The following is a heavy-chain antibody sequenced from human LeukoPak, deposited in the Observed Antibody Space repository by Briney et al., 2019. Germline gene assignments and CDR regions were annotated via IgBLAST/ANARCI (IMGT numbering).Heavy chain of an antibody. CDR3: ARAGSGYYYTSLRGPPYYYMDV. D-gene: IGHD3-22*01. CDR1: GGSISIYY. J-gene: IGHJ6*03. Sequence: SETLSLTCTVSGGSISIYYWSWIRQPPGKGLEWIGYIYYSGSTNYNPSLKSRVTISVDTSKNQFSLKLSAVTAADTAVYYCARAGSGYYYTSLRGPPYYYMDVWGKGTTVTVSS. CDR2: IYYSGST. V-gene: IGHV4-59*01.